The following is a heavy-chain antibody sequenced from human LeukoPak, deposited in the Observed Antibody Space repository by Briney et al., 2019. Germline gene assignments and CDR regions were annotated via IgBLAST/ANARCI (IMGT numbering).Heavy chain of an antibody. V-gene: IGHV3-30-3*01. CDR3: ARVDSGYDFFSY. J-gene: IGHJ4*02. CDR2: ISYDGSNK. D-gene: IGHD5-12*01. CDR1: GFTFSSYA. Sequence: GGSLRLSCAASGFTFSSYAMHWVRQAPGKGLEWVAVISYDGSNKYYADSVKGRFTISRDNSKNTLYLQVNSLRAEDTAVYYCARVDSGYDFFSYWGQGTLVTVSS.